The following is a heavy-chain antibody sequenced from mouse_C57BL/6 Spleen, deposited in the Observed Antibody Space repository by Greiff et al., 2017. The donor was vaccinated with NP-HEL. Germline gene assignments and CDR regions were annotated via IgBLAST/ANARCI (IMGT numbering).Heavy chain of an antibody. J-gene: IGHJ2*01. CDR1: GYAFSSSW. Sequence: VQRVESGPELVKPGASVKISCKASGYAFSSSWMNWVKQRPGKGLEWIGRIYPGDGDTNYNGKFKGKATLTADKSSSTAYMQLSSLTSEDSAVYFCARALHYFDYWGQGTTLTVSS. CDR3: ARALHYFDY. CDR2: IYPGDGDT. V-gene: IGHV1-82*01.